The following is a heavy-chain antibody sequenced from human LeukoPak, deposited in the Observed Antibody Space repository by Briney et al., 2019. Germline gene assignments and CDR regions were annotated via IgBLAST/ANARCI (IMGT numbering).Heavy chain of an antibody. V-gene: IGHV3-33*01. D-gene: IGHD5-18*01. CDR2: IWYDGSNK. J-gene: IGHJ6*02. Sequence: GGSLRLSCAASGFTFSSYGMHWVRQAPGKGLEWVAVIWYDGSNKYYADSVKGRFTISRDNSKNTLYLQMNSLRAEDTAVYYCARDTQYSYGYGYYYYGMDVWGQGTTVTVSS. CDR1: GFTFSSYG. CDR3: ARDTQYSYGYGYYYYGMDV.